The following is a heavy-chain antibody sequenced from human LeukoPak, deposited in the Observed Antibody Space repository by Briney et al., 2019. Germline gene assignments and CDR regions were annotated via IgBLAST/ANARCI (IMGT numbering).Heavy chain of an antibody. J-gene: IGHJ4*02. Sequence: ASVNVSCKASGYTFTSYGISWVRQAPGQGPEWMGWISAYNGNTNYAQKLQGRVTMTTDTSTSTAYMELRSLRSDDTAVYYCARDYDYSNPWTSDYWGQGTLVTVSS. V-gene: IGHV1-18*01. CDR1: GYTFTSYG. D-gene: IGHD4-11*01. CDR3: ARDYDYSNPWTSDY. CDR2: ISAYNGNT.